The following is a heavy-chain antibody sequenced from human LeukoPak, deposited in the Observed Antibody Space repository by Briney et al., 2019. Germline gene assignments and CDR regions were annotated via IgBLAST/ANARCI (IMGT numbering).Heavy chain of an antibody. J-gene: IGHJ6*02. CDR3: ARALRGYCSGGSCSYYYGMDV. V-gene: IGHV4-34*01. Sequence: SETLSLTCAVYGGSFSGYYWSWIRQPPGKGLEWIGEINHSGSTNYNPSLKSRVTISVDTSKNQFSLKLSSVTAADTAVYYCARALRGYCSGGSCSYYYGMDVWGQGITVTVSS. CDR2: INHSGST. D-gene: IGHD2-15*01. CDR1: GGSFSGYY.